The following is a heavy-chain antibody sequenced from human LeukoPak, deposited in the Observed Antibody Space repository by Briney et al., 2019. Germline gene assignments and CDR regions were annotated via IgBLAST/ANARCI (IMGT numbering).Heavy chain of an antibody. CDR3: ARFILEYHAFDI. CDR1: GYTFTNYA. D-gene: IGHD6-6*01. V-gene: IGHV1-3*01. J-gene: IGHJ3*02. CDR2: INAGNGNT. Sequence: GASVKVSCKASGYTFTNYAMHWVRQAPGQRLEWMGWINAGNGNTKYSQKFQGRVTITRDTSASTAYMELSSLRSEDTAVYYCARFILEYHAFDIWGQGTMVTVSS.